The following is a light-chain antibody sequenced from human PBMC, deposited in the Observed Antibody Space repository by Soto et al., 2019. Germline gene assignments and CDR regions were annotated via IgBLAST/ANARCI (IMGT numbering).Light chain of an antibody. Sequence: QSVLTQPASVSGSPGQSITISCTGTSSDVGSYNLVSWYQQHPGKAPKLMIYEGSKRPSGVSNRFCGSKSGNTASLTISGLQAEDEADYYCCSYAGSSTFEFGGGTKLTVL. CDR1: SSDVGSYNL. V-gene: IGLV2-23*03. CDR2: EGS. J-gene: IGLJ2*01. CDR3: CSYAGSSTFE.